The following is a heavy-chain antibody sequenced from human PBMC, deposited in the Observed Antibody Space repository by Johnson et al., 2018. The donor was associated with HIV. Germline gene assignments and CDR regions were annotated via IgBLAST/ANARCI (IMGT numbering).Heavy chain of an antibody. CDR3: ARDTWDAFDI. J-gene: IGHJ3*02. Sequence: YADSVKGRFTISRDNSKKTLYLQMNSLRAEDTAVYYCARDTWDAFDIWGQGTMVTVSS. V-gene: IGHV3-30*01.